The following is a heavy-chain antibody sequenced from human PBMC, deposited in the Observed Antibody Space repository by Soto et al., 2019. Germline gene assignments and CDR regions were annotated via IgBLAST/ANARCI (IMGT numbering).Heavy chain of an antibody. CDR2: MYNTGST. J-gene: IGHJ4*02. Sequence: SETLSLTCTVSGGSISSSSYYWGWIRQPPGKGLEWIGYMYNTGSTDYNPSFKSRVTISVDTSKNQFSLKLSSVTAADTAVYYCARRYGGNFDYWGQGTLVTVSS. D-gene: IGHD1-26*01. CDR3: ARRYGGNFDY. CDR1: GGSISSSSYY. V-gene: IGHV4-61*05.